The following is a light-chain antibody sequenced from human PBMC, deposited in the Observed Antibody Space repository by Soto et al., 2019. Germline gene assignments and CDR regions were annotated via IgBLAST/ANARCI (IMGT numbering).Light chain of an antibody. CDR1: QNVRTS. CDR2: AAS. J-gene: IGKJ2*01. V-gene: IGKV1-39*01. CDR3: QQSTTAPPFT. Sequence: DILMTQSPSSLSASAGDRVTITCRASQNVRTSLNWYQQKAGKAPKLLIYAASTLQLGGPSRFTGTGSGTEFPLTISSLEPDDVATYYCQQSTTAPPFTFGLGTKVE.